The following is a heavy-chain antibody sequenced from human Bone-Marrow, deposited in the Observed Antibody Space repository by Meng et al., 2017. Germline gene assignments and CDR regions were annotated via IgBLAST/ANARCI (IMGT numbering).Heavy chain of an antibody. V-gene: IGHV3-53*04. J-gene: IGHJ4*02. Sequence: GGSLRLSCAASGFTVSSNYMSWVRQAPGKGLEWVSVIYSGGSTYYADSVKGRFTISRHNSKNTLYLQMNSLRAEDTAVYYCARDLYISNYYKFGYWGQGTLVTVSS. CDR2: IYSGGST. CDR3: ARDLYISNYYKFGY. CDR1: GFTVSSNY. D-gene: IGHD6-13*01.